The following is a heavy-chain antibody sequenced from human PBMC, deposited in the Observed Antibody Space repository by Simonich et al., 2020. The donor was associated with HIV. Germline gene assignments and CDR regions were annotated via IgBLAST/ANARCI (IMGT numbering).Heavy chain of an antibody. CDR2: ISYDGSNK. J-gene: IGHJ4*02. Sequence: QVQLVESGGGVVQPGRSLRLSCAASGFTFSSYAMNWVRQAPGKGLEWVAVISYDGSNKYYADSVKGRFPISRDNSKNTLYLQMNSLRAEDTAVYYCASGGSISSVWADDYWGQGTLVTVSS. CDR3: ASGGSISSVWADDY. D-gene: IGHD3-16*01. V-gene: IGHV3-30*07. CDR1: GFTFSSYA.